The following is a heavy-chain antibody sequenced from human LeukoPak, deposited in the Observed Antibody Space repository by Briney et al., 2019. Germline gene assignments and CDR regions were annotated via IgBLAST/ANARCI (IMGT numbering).Heavy chain of an antibody. D-gene: IGHD1-26*01. CDR1: GFTFSDYY. V-gene: IGHV3-11*01. CDR2: ISSSGSTI. Sequence: GGPLRLSCAASGFTFSDYYMSWIRQAPGKGLEWVSYISSSGSTIYYADSVKGRFTISRDNAKNSLYLQMNSLRAEDTAVYYCARDAPIYSGSYYFPYWGQGTLVTVSS. J-gene: IGHJ4*02. CDR3: ARDAPIYSGSYYFPY.